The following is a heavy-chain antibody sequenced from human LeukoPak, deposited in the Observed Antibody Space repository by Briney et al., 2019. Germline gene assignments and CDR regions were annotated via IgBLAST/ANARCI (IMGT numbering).Heavy chain of an antibody. CDR2: IHRDDKT. CDR3: AKKMITFGGVIDNYFDY. CDR1: GFTVSSSF. V-gene: IGHV3-53*01. J-gene: IGHJ4*02. Sequence: GGSLRLSCAASGFTVSSSFIYWVRRAPGKGLEWVSFIHRDDKTYYADSVKGRFTMSRDNTKNTLYLQMNSLRAEDTAVYYCAKKMITFGGVIDNYFDYWGQGTLVTVSP. D-gene: IGHD3-16*02.